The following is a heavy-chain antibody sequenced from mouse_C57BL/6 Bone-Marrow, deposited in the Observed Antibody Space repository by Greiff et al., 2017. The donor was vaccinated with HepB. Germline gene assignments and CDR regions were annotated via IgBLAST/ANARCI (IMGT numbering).Heavy chain of an antibody. Sequence: EVMLVESGGGLVQPGGSLSLSCAASGFTFTDYYMSWVRQPPGKALEWLGFIRNKANGYTTEYSASVKGRFTISRDNSQSILYLQMNALRAEDSATYYCASGEDFAWFAYWGQGTLVTVSA. CDR1: GFTFTDYY. J-gene: IGHJ3*01. V-gene: IGHV7-3*01. CDR2: IRNKANGYTT. CDR3: ASGEDFAWFAY.